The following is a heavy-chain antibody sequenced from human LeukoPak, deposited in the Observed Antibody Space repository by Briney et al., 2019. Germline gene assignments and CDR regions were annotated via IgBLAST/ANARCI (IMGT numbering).Heavy chain of an antibody. Sequence: ASVKVSCKASGYTFTSYDINWVRQATGQGLEWMGWMNPNSGNTGYAQKFQGRVTMTGDTSISTAYMELSSLRSEDTAVYYCTRSLYCSGGTCYSIGYWGQGTLVTVSS. D-gene: IGHD2-15*01. CDR3: TRSLYCSGGTCYSIGY. CDR1: GYTFTSYD. V-gene: IGHV1-8*01. J-gene: IGHJ4*02. CDR2: MNPNSGNT.